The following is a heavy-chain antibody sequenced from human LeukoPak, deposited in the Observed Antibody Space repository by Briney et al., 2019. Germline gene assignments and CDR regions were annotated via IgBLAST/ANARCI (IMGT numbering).Heavy chain of an antibody. V-gene: IGHV1-24*01. CDR3: ATSILGDGYNFQPPYFDY. CDR1: GYTLTELS. Sequence: ASVKVSCKVSGYTLTELSMHWVRQAPGKGLEWMGGFDPEDGGTIYAQKFQGRVTMTEDTSTDTAYMELSSLRSEDTAVYYCATSILGDGYNFQPPYFDYWGQGTLVTVSS. J-gene: IGHJ4*02. CDR2: FDPEDGGT. D-gene: IGHD5-24*01.